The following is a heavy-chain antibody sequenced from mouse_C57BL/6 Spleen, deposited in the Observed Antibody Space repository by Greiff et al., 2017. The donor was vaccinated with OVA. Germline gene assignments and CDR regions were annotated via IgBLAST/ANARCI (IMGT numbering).Heavy chain of an antibody. J-gene: IGHJ4*01. V-gene: IGHV1-52*01. D-gene: IGHD1-1*01. Sequence: VQLQQSGAELVRPGSSVKLSCKASGYTFTSYWMHWVKQRPIQGLEWIGNIDPSDSETHYNQKFKDKATLTVDKSSSTAYMQLSSLTSEDSAVYYCARQDYAYAMDYWGQGTSVTVSS. CDR2: IDPSDSET. CDR3: ARQDYAYAMDY. CDR1: GYTFTSYW.